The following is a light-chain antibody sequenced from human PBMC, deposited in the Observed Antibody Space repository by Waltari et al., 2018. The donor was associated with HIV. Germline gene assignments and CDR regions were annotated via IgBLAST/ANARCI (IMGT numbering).Light chain of an antibody. Sequence: DIQMTQSPSSLSASVGDRITITCRASQDIRNDLVWYQQKPGKAPKRLIYDASSLQSGVPSRFSGSASGTEFTLTITSLQPEDFATYYCLQHKTSPCTFGGGTKVEIK. CDR1: QDIRND. V-gene: IGKV1-17*01. J-gene: IGKJ4*01. CDR2: DAS. CDR3: LQHKTSPCT.